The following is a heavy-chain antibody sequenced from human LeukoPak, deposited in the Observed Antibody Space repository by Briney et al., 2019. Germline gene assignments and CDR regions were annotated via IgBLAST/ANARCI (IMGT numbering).Heavy chain of an antibody. CDR2: ISSSGSTI. CDR3: ARVPVDTRPGEFDY. CDR1: GFTFSDYY. J-gene: IGHJ4*02. V-gene: IGHV3-11*01. Sequence: GGSLRLSCAASGFTFSDYYMSWIRQAPGKGLEWVSYISSSGSTIYYADSVKGRFTISRDNAKDSLYLQMNSLRAEDTAVYYCARVPVDTRPGEFDYWGQGTLVTVSS. D-gene: IGHD5-18*01.